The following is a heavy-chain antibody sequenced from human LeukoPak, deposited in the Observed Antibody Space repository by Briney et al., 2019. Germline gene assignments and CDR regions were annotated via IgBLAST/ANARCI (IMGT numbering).Heavy chain of an antibody. V-gene: IGHV3-30-3*01. CDR3: ARVGMVRGVIGWYFDY. Sequence: GGSLRLSCAASGLTFSSYAMHWVRQAPGKGLEWVAVISYDGSNKYYADSVKGRFTISRDNSKNTLYLQMNSLRAEDTAVYYCARVGMVRGVIGWYFDYWGQGTLVTVSS. CDR2: ISYDGSNK. D-gene: IGHD3-10*01. J-gene: IGHJ4*02. CDR1: GLTFSSYA.